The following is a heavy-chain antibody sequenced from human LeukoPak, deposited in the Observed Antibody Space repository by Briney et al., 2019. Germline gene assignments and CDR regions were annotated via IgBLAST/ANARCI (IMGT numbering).Heavy chain of an antibody. D-gene: IGHD1-26*01. CDR2: IYYSGST. CDR1: GCSLSSHY. CDR3: ARLSGAVFDY. J-gene: IGHJ4*02. V-gene: IGHV4-59*08. Sequence: SETLSLTCTVSGCSLSSHYWSWIRHTPGTGLEWSGYIYYSGSTNYNPSLKSRVTMSVDTSKNQFSLKLSSVTAADTAVYYCARLSGAVFDYWGQGTLVTVSS.